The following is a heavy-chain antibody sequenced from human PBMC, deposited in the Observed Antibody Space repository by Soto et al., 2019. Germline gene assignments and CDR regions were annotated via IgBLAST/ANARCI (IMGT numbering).Heavy chain of an antibody. V-gene: IGHV2-5*02. J-gene: IGHJ5*02. CDR2: IYWDDDK. D-gene: IGHD3-16*01. CDR1: GFSLTTRGVG. Sequence: QITLKESGPTLVKPTQTLTLTCTFSGFSLTTRGVGVGWIRQPQGKALECLALIYWDDDKRYSPSLQSRLSITHDTSKNHVVLTMTNVDPVDTATYYCAHIPNYYQYDWFDPWGQGTLVSVSS. CDR3: AHIPNYYQYDWFDP.